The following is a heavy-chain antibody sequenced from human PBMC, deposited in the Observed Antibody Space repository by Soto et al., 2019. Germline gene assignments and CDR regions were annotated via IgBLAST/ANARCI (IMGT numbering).Heavy chain of an antibody. CDR1: EFSCGEYG. V-gene: IGHV3-30*18. Sequence: QVQLVESGGAVVQPGGSLRLSCADSEFSCGEYGLQWVRQDTGKGPEGLGVIANEGSIQYYRDSVKGRFTISRDNSRNTLYLQMNSLRAEDTAIYYCAKEVNVRASPWYFQHWGQGTLVIVSS. CDR2: IANEGSIQ. J-gene: IGHJ1*01. D-gene: IGHD2-2*01. CDR3: AKEVNVRASPWYFQH.